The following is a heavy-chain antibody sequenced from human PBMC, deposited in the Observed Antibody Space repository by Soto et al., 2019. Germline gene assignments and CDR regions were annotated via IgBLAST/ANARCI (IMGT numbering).Heavy chain of an antibody. D-gene: IGHD5-18*01. CDR2: IYHSGST. CDR1: GGSISSSNW. CDR3: ARAFRGYSSGYDSDY. V-gene: IGHV4-4*02. J-gene: IGHJ4*02. Sequence: SETLSLGCAVSGGSISSSNWWSWVRRPPGKGLEWIGEIYHSGSTNYNPSLKSRVTISVDKSKNQFSLKLSSVTAADTAVYYCARAFRGYSSGYDSDYWGQGTLVTRST.